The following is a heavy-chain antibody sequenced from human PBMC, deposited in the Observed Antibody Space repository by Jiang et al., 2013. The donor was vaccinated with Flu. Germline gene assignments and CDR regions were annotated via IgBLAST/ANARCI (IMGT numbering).Heavy chain of an antibody. CDR1: GFSLSTSGMC. J-gene: IGHJ4*02. CDR3: ARSEYSSSSLLLFSY. CDR2: IDWDDDK. D-gene: IGHD6-6*01. V-gene: IGHV2-70*01. Sequence: KPTQTLTLTCTFSGFSLSTSGMCVSWIRQPPGKALEWLALIDWDDDKYYSTSLKTRLTISKDTSKNQVVLTMTNMDPVDTATYYCARSEYSSSSLLLFSYWGQGTLVTVSS.